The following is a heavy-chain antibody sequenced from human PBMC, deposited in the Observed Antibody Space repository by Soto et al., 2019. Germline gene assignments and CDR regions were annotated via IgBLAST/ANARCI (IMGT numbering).Heavy chain of an antibody. J-gene: IGHJ4*02. V-gene: IGHV3-7*03. CDR1: GFTFSSYW. D-gene: IGHD6-19*01. CDR3: ARDRSSGWPGSFDS. CDR2: INQHGSEK. Sequence: GGSLRLSCTIPGFTFSSYWMSWVRQAPGKGLEWVANINQHGSEKNYVDSVEGRFAISRDNAKNSLYLQMKSLRAEDTAVYYCARDRSSGWPGSFDSWGQGTLVTVSS.